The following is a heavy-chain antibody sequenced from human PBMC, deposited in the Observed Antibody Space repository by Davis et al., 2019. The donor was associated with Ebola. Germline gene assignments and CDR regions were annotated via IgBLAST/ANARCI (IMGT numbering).Heavy chain of an antibody. CDR1: GYTFTNYA. CDR3: ARRILWFGESPTYYFDY. J-gene: IGHJ4*02. V-gene: IGHV1-3*01. Sequence: ASVKVSCKASGYTFTNYAMHWVRQAPGQRLEWMGWINAGNGNTKYSQKFQGRVTITRDTSATTAYMELSSLKSEDTAVYYCARRILWFGESPTYYFDYWGQGTLVTVSS. CDR2: INAGNGNT. D-gene: IGHD3-10*01.